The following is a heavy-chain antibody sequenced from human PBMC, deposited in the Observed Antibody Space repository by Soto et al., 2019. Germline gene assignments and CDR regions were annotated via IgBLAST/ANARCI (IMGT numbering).Heavy chain of an antibody. J-gene: IGHJ6*02. CDR3: ARGYCSGGSCRKTHYYYYGMDV. D-gene: IGHD2-15*01. CDR1: GFTFDDYA. Sequence: GGSLRLSCAASGFTFDDYAMHWVRQAPGKGLEWVSGISWNSGSIGYADSVKGRFTISRDNAKNSLYLQMNSLRAADTALYYCARGYCSGGSCRKTHYYYYGMDVWGQGTTVTVSS. V-gene: IGHV3-9*01. CDR2: ISWNSGSI.